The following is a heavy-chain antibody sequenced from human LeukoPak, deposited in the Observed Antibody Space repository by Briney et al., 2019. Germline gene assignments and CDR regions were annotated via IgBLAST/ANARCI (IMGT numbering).Heavy chain of an antibody. CDR2: IYYSGST. D-gene: IGHD3-22*01. CDR1: GGSISSSNSY. J-gene: IGHJ6*02. Sequence: PSETLSLTCTASGGSISSSNSYWGWIRQPPGKGLEWIGYIYYSGSTNYNPSLKSRVTISVDTSKNQFSLKLSSVTAADTAVYYCARQPLDSSGYQPGYYYYGMDVWGQGTTVTVSS. V-gene: IGHV4-61*05. CDR3: ARQPLDSSGYQPGYYYYGMDV.